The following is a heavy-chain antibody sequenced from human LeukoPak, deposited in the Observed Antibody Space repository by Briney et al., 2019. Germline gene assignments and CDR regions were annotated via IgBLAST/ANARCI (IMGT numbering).Heavy chain of an antibody. D-gene: IGHD6-13*01. CDR2: INPNSGGT. CDR3: ASGGGSWYAVRGPFDY. V-gene: IGHV1-2*02. CDR1: GYTFTGYY. Sequence: GASVKVSCKASGYTFTGYYMHWVRQAPGQGLEWMGWINPNSGGTNYAQKFQGRVTMTRDTSISTAYMELSRLRSDDTAVYYCASGGGSWYAVRGPFDYWGQGTLVTVSS. J-gene: IGHJ4*02.